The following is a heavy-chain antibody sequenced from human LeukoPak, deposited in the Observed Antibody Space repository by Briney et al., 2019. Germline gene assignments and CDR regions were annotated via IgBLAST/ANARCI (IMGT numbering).Heavy chain of an antibody. D-gene: IGHD7-27*01. V-gene: IGHV3-48*02. CDR1: GFTFSFYS. CDR2: ISSSSSTI. Sequence: PGGSLRLSCAASGFTFSFYSMNWVRQAPGKGLEWVPYISSSSSTIYYADSVKGRFTISRDNAKKSLYLQMNSLRDEDTAVYYCARGTANWGFLVDSWGQGTLVTVSS. CDR3: ARGTANWGFLVDS. J-gene: IGHJ4*02.